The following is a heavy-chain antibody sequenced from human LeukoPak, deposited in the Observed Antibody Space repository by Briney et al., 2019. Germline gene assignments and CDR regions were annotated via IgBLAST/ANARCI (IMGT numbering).Heavy chain of an antibody. J-gene: IGHJ4*02. V-gene: IGHV3-48*02. Sequence: GGSLRLSCAASGFSFSSYEMNWVRQAPGKGLEWVSYISASGTTIYYADSVKGRFTISRDNAKNSLYLQMNSLRDEDTAVYYCARDLDDILTGYYIPFDYWGQGTLVTVSS. CDR3: ARDLDDILTGYYIPFDY. CDR2: ISASGTTI. CDR1: GFSFSSYE. D-gene: IGHD3-9*01.